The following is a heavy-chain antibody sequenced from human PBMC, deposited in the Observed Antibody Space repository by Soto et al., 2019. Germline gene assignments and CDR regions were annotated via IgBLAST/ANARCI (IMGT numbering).Heavy chain of an antibody. D-gene: IGHD6-19*01. CDR1: GFTFSNYW. CDR2: INSDGSST. J-gene: IGHJ4*02. Sequence: GSLRLSCAASGFTFSNYWMHWVRQAPGKGLVWVSRINSDGSSTSYADSVKGRFTISRDNAKSTLYLQMNSLRAEDTAVYYCAREVAVTGIAIDYWGQGTLVTVSS. CDR3: AREVAVTGIAIDY. V-gene: IGHV3-74*01.